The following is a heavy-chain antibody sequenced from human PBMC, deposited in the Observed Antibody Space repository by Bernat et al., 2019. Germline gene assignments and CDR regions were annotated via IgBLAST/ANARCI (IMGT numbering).Heavy chain of an antibody. CDR1: GFTFSSYE. CDR2: ISSRGSTI. J-gene: IGHJ6*04. D-gene: IGHD2-2*01. CDR3: AREGADIVGVPAAKGMDV. Sequence: EVQLVESGGGLVQPGGSLRLSCAASGFTFSSYEMNWVRQAPGKGLEWVSYISSRGSTIFYADSVKGRFTISRDNAKNSLYLQMNRLRAEDTAVYYCAREGADIVGVPAAKGMDVWGKGTTVTISS. V-gene: IGHV3-48*03.